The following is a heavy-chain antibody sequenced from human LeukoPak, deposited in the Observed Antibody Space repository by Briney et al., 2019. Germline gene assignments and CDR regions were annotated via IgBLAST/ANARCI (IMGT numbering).Heavy chain of an antibody. CDR1: GFTFSTYA. CDR3: AREKLAAVAAQS. D-gene: IGHD6-19*01. CDR2: ISGSDDGT. V-gene: IGHV3-23*01. J-gene: IGHJ5*02. Sequence: PGGSLRLSCAASGFTFSTYAMSWVRQIPGKGLEWVSAISGSDDGTYYADSVKGRFTISRDNAKNSLYLQMNSLRAEDTAVYYCAREKLAAVAAQSWGQGTLVTVSS.